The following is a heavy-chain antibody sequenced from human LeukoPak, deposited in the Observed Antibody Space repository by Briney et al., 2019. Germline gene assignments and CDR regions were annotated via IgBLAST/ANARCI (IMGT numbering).Heavy chain of an antibody. Sequence: ASVKVSCKASGYTFTDYYMHWVRQAPGQGFEWMGWINPNDGNTNYAQKFQGRVTMTRDTSISTANMEVSRLRSDDTAVYYCARSNFLYWSSSTCLFDYWGQGTLVTVSS. V-gene: IGHV1-2*02. CDR3: ARSNFLYWSSSTCLFDY. CDR2: INPNDGNT. J-gene: IGHJ4*02. CDR1: GYTFTDYY. D-gene: IGHD2-2*01.